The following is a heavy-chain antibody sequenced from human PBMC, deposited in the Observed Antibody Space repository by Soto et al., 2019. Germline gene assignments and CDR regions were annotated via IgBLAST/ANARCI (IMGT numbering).Heavy chain of an antibody. Sequence: GSLRLSCAASGFTFSSYSMNWVRQAPGKGLEWVSSISSSSSYIYYADSVKGRFTISRDNAKNSRYLQMNSLRAEDTAVYYCARDGNTDTAMVPFDYWGQGTLVTVSS. CDR3: ARDGNTDTAMVPFDY. CDR2: ISSSSSYI. V-gene: IGHV3-21*01. J-gene: IGHJ4*02. CDR1: GFTFSSYS. D-gene: IGHD5-18*01.